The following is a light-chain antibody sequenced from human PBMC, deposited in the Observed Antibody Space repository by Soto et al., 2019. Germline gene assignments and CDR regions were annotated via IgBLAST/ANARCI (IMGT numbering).Light chain of an antibody. CDR2: KAS. CDR1: QSISTW. Sequence: GDRVTITCRASQSISTWLAWYQQKPGKAPKLLIYKASSLESGVPSRFSGSGSGTEFTLTISSLQPDDFATYYCQQYINRWTFGQGTKV. V-gene: IGKV1-5*03. CDR3: QQYINRWT. J-gene: IGKJ1*01.